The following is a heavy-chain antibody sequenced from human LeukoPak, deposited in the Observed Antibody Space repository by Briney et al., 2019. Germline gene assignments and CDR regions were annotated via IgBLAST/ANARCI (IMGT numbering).Heavy chain of an antibody. V-gene: IGHV1-2*02. CDR1: GYTFTGYY. Sequence: GASVKVSCKASGYTFTGYYMHWVRQAPGQGLEWMGWINPNSGGTNYAQNFQGRVTMARNTSISTAYMELSSLTSADTAVYYCARIRGFSYGLAFDLWGQGTMVTVSS. CDR3: ARIRGFSYGLAFDL. CDR2: INPNSGGT. J-gene: IGHJ3*01. D-gene: IGHD5-18*01.